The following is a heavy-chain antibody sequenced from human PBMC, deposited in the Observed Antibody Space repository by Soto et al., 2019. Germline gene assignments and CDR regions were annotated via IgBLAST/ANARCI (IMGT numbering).Heavy chain of an antibody. CDR3: ARPFGMDV. Sequence: PGESLKISCQGSGYSFTSYWIGWARQMPGKGLEWVAIIYPADSNTRYSPSFRGQVTISADKSISTAYLQWSSLKASDTAIYYCARPFGMDVWGQGTTVTVSS. CDR1: GYSFTSYW. V-gene: IGHV5-51*01. CDR2: IYPADSNT. J-gene: IGHJ6*02.